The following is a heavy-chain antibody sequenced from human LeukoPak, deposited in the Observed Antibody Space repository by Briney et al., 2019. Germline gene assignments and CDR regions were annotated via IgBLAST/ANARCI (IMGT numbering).Heavy chain of an antibody. J-gene: IGHJ4*02. Sequence: PSDTLSLTCTVSGGSVSSGSYFWSWIRQHPGKGLEWNGYIYYSGSTNYNPSLKSRVTISVDTPKNQFSLKLSSVTAADTAVYYCAREDYWGQGTLVTVSS. CDR1: GGSVSSGSYF. CDR3: AREDY. CDR2: IYYSGST. V-gene: IGHV4-61*01.